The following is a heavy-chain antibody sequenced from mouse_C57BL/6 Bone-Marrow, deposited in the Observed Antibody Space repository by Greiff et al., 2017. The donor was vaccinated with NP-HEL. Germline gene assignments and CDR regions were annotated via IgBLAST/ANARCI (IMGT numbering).Heavy chain of an antibody. D-gene: IGHD3-3*01. Sequence: QVQLQQSGPGLVQPSQSLSITCTVSGFSLTSYGVHWVRQSPGKGLEWLGVIWRGGSTDYNAAFMSRLSITMDNSKSQVFFKMNSLQADDTAIYYCAKEGWFDYWGQGTTLTVSS. CDR1: GFSLTSYG. CDR3: AKEGWFDY. J-gene: IGHJ2*01. V-gene: IGHV2-5*01. CDR2: IWRGGST.